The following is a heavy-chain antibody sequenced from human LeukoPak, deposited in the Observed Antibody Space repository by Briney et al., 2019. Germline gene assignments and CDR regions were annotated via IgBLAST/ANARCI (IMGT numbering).Heavy chain of an antibody. CDR2: IRGSGVST. Sequence: GGSLRLSCADPGYTLSSYAMSWVRQALEKGLEWVSAIRGSGVSTYYADSVKGRFTISRDNSKNTLYLQINSLRAEDTAVYYCAKIGITMIGRGMAPLDYWGQGTLVTVSS. CDR1: GYTLSSYA. J-gene: IGHJ4*02. V-gene: IGHV3-23*01. D-gene: IGHD3-22*01. CDR3: AKIGITMIGRGMAPLDY.